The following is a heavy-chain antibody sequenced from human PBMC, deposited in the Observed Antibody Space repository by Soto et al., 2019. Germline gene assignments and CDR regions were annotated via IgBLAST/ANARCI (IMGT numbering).Heavy chain of an antibody. CDR3: ARSWRVLRFFNSLTIDY. J-gene: IGHJ4*02. CDR1: GGSISSSSYY. Sequence: SETLSLTCTVSGGSISSSSYYWGWIRQPPGKGLEWIGSIYYSGSTYYNPSLKSRVTISVDTSKNQFSPKLSSVTAADTAVYYCARSWRVLRFFNSLTIDYWGQGTLVTVSS. V-gene: IGHV4-39*01. D-gene: IGHD3-3*01. CDR2: IYYSGST.